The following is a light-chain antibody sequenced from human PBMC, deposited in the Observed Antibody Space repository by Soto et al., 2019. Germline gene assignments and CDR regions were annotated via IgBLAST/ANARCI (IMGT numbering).Light chain of an antibody. CDR3: SSYTSSSTPLV. J-gene: IGLJ3*02. CDR1: SSDVGGYNY. Sequence: QSVLTQPPSVSGSPGQSITISCTGTSSDVGGYNYVSWYQQHPGKAPKLMIYDVTNPPSGVSNRFSGSKSGNTASLTISGLQAEDEADYYCSSYTSSSTPLVFGGGTKLTVL. CDR2: DVT. V-gene: IGLV2-14*01.